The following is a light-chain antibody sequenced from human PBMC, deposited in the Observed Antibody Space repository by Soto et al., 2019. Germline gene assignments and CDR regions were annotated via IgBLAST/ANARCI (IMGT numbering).Light chain of an antibody. CDR1: QSITNY. CDR3: QQSYITPWT. J-gene: IGKJ1*01. V-gene: IGKV1-39*01. Sequence: EIQMTQSPSSLSASVGDRVTITCRASQSITNYLNWYQQKPGKAPNLLIYAASSLQSGVPSRFSGSGSGTDFTLTISSLQPEDFATYYCQQSYITPWTFGQGTKVDI. CDR2: AAS.